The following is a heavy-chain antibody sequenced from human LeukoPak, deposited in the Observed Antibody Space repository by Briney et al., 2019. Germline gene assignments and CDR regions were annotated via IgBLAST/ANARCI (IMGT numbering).Heavy chain of an antibody. J-gene: IGHJ4*02. CDR1: GFTFSSYA. CDR3: ATHYYDSSGYYSPDY. V-gene: IGHV3-23*01. D-gene: IGHD3-22*01. CDR2: ISGSGGST. Sequence: GGSLRLSCAASGFTFSSYAMSWVRQAPGKGLEWVSAISGSGGSTYYADSVKGRFTISRDNSKNTLYLQMNSLRPEDTAVYYCATHYYDSSGYYSPDYWGQGTLVTVSS.